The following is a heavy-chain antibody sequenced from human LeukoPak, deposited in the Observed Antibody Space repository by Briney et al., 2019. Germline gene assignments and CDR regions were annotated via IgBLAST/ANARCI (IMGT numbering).Heavy chain of an antibody. V-gene: IGHV4-39*07. Sequence: SETLSLTCTVSGGSISSSSYYWGWIRQPPGKGLEWIGSIYYSGSTYYNPSLKSRVTISVDTSKNQFSLKLSSVTAADTAVYYCARGEGEYGHPLYDYWGQGTLVTVSS. CDR3: ARGEGEYGHPLYDY. CDR1: GGSISSSSYY. CDR2: IYYSGST. J-gene: IGHJ4*02. D-gene: IGHD2-15*01.